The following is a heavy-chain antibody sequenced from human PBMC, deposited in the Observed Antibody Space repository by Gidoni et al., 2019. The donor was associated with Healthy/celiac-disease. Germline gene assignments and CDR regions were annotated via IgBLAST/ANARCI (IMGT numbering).Heavy chain of an antibody. CDR3: ARARIAVAGYYFDY. J-gene: IGHJ4*02. V-gene: IGHV3-13*01. CDR1: GFPSSSSA. CDR2: IGNAGET. Sequence: ELQLVESGVGLLQPGGSLRLSCAASGFPSSSSAMHWVRQATGKGMEWVSAIGNAGETYYTGSVKGRFTISRENAKNALYLQMNSVRAGDTAVYYCARARIAVAGYYFDYWGQGTLVTVSS. D-gene: IGHD6-19*01.